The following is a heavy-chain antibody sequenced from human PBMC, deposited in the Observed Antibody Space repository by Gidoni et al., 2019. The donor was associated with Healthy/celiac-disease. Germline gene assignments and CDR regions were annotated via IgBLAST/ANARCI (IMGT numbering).Heavy chain of an antibody. V-gene: IGHV4-34*01. Sequence: QVQLQQWGAGLLKPSETLSLTCAVYGGSFSGDYWSWILQPPRKWLEWLGEINHRGSTNYNPSLKSRVTISVDTSKNQFSLKLSSVTAADTAVYYCARGPYGMDVWGQGTTVTVSS. CDR2: INHRGST. CDR1: GGSFSGDY. J-gene: IGHJ6*02. CDR3: ARGPYGMDV.